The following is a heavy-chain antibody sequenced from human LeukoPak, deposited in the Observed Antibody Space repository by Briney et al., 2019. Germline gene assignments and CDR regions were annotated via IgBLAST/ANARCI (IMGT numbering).Heavy chain of an antibody. J-gene: IGHJ4*02. D-gene: IGHD5-24*01. CDR3: ARGNGYNYY. V-gene: IGHV4-59*01. Sequence: SETLSLTRTVSGGSISSYYWSWIRQPPGKGLEWIGFAYHSGSTNYNPSLRSRVTISVDTSKNQFSLKLSSVTAADTAVYYCARGNGYNYYWGQGILVTVSS. CDR2: AYHSGST. CDR1: GGSISSYY.